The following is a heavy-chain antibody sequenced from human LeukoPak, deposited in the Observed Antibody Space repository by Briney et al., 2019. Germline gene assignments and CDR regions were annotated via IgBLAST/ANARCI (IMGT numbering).Heavy chain of an antibody. J-gene: IGHJ4*02. CDR2: ISFDGNNK. D-gene: IGHD1-26*01. Sequence: GGSLRLSCAASGFSFSTYSIHWVRQAPGKGLEWVTVISFDGNNKYYADSVRGRFTISRDNSKNTVYLQMNSLRTEDTAIYNCAKDRAPGGNYYDFSDWGQGTLVTVSS. CDR3: AKDRAPGGNYYDFSD. V-gene: IGHV3-30-3*01. CDR1: GFSFSTYS.